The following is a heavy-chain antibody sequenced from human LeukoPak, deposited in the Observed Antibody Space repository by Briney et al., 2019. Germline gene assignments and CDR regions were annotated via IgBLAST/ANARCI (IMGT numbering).Heavy chain of an antibody. CDR2: ISAYSGNT. J-gene: IGHJ4*02. V-gene: IGHV1-18*01. CDR3: AISQGSYYDTSGYLGGDY. CDR1: GYTFTNYG. D-gene: IGHD3-22*01. Sequence: GASVKVSCKPSGYTFTNYGIFWVRQAPGQGLEWMGWISAYSGNTNYAQKLQGRVAMTTETSTSTAYMELESLRSDDTAVYYCAISQGSYYDTSGYLGGDYWGQGTLVTVSS.